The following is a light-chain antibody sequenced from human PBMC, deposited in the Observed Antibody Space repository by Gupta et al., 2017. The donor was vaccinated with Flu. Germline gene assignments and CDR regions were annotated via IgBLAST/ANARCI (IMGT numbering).Light chain of an antibody. V-gene: IGKV1-5*03. Sequence: STRSASVGDRVPITCRASQSIISWLAWYQHKPGKAPNVLIYKASTLESGVPSRFSGSGAGTEFTLTISSLQPDDFATYYCQHDNSYPWPFGQGTKVEIK. J-gene: IGKJ1*01. CDR1: QSIISW. CDR3: QHDNSYPWP. CDR2: KAS.